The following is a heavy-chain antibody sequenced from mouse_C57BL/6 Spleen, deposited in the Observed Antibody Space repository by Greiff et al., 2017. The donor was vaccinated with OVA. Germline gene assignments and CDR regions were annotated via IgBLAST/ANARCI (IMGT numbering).Heavy chain of an antibody. V-gene: IGHV1-53*01. Sequence: QVQLKQPGTELVKPGASVKLSCKASGYTFTSYWMHWVKQRPGQGLEWIGNINPSNGGTNYNEKFKGKATLTVDKSSSTAYMQLSSLTSEDSAVYYCAFYSSPYYYAMDYWGQGTSVTVSS. CDR3: AFYSSPYYYAMDY. CDR1: GYTFTSYW. J-gene: IGHJ4*01. D-gene: IGHD1-1*01. CDR2: INPSNGGT.